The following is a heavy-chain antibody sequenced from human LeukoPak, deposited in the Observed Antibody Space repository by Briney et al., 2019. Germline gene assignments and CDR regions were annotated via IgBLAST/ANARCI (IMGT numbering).Heavy chain of an antibody. Sequence: SETLSLTCTVSGGSISSHYWSWVRQPPGQGLEWIGYIYYSGSTNYNPSLTSQVPISVDTSKNQFSLKLSSVTAADTAVYYCARVKSYEFDYWGQGTLVTVSS. D-gene: IGHD3-16*02. CDR1: GGSISSHY. V-gene: IGHV4-59*11. CDR3: ARVKSYEFDY. CDR2: IYYSGST. J-gene: IGHJ4*02.